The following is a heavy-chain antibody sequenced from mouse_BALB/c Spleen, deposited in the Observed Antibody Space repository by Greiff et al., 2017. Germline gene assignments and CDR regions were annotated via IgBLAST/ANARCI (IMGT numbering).Heavy chain of an antibody. Sequence: QVQLQQSGAELAKPGASVKMSCKASGYTFTSYWMHWVKQRPGQGLEWIGYINPSTGYTEYNQKFKDKATLTADKSSSTAYMQLSSLTSEDSAVYYCAKEETEYYYAMDYWGQGTSVTVSS. CDR1: GYTFTSYW. J-gene: IGHJ4*01. CDR3: AKEETEYYYAMDY. V-gene: IGHV1-7*01. CDR2: INPSTGYT.